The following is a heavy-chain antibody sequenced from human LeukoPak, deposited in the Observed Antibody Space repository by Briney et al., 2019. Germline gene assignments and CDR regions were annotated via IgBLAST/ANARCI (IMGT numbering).Heavy chain of an antibody. D-gene: IGHD2-2*01. CDR3: AGGPADYNWFDP. J-gene: IGHJ5*02. V-gene: IGHV4-59*01. Sequence: SEPLSLTCTVSGGSISSYYWSWIRQPPGKGLEWIGYIYYSGSTNYNPSLKSRVTISVDTSKNQFSLKLSSVTAADTAVYYCAGGPADYNWFDPWGQGTLVTVSS. CDR1: GGSISSYY. CDR2: IYYSGST.